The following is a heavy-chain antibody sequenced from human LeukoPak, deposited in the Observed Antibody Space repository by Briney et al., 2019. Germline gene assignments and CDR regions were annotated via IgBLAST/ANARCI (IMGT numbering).Heavy chain of an antibody. CDR1: GDSFIDYY. J-gene: IGHJ5*02. CDR3: ARDDNSGYYSGP. V-gene: IGHV1-2*06. D-gene: IGHD3-22*01. Sequence: ASVRVSCKASGDSFIDYYIYWVRQAPGQWLEWMGRSNPSSGGTNYAQKFQGRVTMTRDTSITTAYMELSRLRSDDTAVYYCARDDNSGYYSGPWGQGTLVTVSS. CDR2: SNPSSGGT.